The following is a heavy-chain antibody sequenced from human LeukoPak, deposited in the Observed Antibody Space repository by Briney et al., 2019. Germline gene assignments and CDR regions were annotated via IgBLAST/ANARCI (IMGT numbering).Heavy chain of an antibody. CDR3: ARGLRYFDSHYIDY. D-gene: IGHD3-9*01. CDR2: ISGSGGST. CDR1: GFTFSSYA. J-gene: IGHJ4*02. Sequence: GGSLRLSCAASGFTFSSYAMSWVRQAPGKGLEWVSAISGSGGSTYYADPVKGRFTISRDNSKNTLYLQMNSLRAEDTAVYYCARGLRYFDSHYIDYWGQGTLVTVSS. V-gene: IGHV3-23*01.